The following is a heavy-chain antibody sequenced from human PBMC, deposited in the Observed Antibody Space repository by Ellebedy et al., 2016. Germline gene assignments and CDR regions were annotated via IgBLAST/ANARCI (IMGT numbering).Heavy chain of an antibody. J-gene: IGHJ4*02. CDR1: GGTFSSYA. D-gene: IGHD3-10*01. V-gene: IGHV1-8*02. Sequence: ASVKVSCKASGGTFSSYAISWVRQATGQGLEWMGWMNPNSGNTGYAQKFQGRVTMTRNTSISTAYMELSSLRSEDTAVYYCAREVYGSGSYLGVYVDYWGQGTLVTVSS. CDR3: AREVYGSGSYLGVYVDY. CDR2: MNPNSGNT.